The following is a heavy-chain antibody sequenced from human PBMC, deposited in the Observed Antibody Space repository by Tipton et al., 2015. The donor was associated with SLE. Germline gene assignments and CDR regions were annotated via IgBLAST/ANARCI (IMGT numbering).Heavy chain of an antibody. J-gene: IGHJ6*02. V-gene: IGHV3-74*01. CDR2: ISSDAYSR. CDR1: GFSFSSYW. Sequence: SLRLSCEASGFSFSSYWMHWVRHAPEKGLVWVLRISSDAYSRTYADSVKGRFTISRDNAKNTLYLQMNSLRAGDTAVYYCARAEPKDNVAVVAPWNYYGMDVWGQGTTVTVSS. D-gene: IGHD2-15*01. CDR3: ARAEPKDNVAVVAPWNYYGMDV.